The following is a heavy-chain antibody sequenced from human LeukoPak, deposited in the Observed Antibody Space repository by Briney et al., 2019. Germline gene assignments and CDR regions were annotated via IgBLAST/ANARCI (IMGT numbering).Heavy chain of an antibody. V-gene: IGHV3-23*01. J-gene: IGHJ4*02. D-gene: IGHD3-22*01. Sequence: GGSLRLSCEASGFTFGNYAMNWVRQAPGKGLEWVSAISGSGGSTYYADSVKGRFTISRDNSKNTLYLQMNSLRAEDTAVYYCAKGPYYYDSSGYLGDYWGQGTLVTVSS. CDR3: AKGPYYYDSSGYLGDY. CDR2: ISGSGGST. CDR1: GFTFGNYA.